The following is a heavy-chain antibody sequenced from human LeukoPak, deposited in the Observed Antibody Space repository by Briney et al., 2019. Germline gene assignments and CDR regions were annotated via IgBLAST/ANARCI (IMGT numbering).Heavy chain of an antibody. CDR2: INHSGST. J-gene: IGHJ6*03. CDR3: ARHVSHCSSTSCYRSPYYYYYMDV. Sequence: SETLSLTCAVYGVSFSGYYWSWLRQPPGKGLEWVGEINHSGSTNYNPSLKSRVTISVDTSKNQFSLKLSSVTAAATAVYYCARHVSHCSSTSCYRSPYYYYYMDVWGKGTTVTISS. D-gene: IGHD2-2*02. V-gene: IGHV4-34*01. CDR1: GVSFSGYY.